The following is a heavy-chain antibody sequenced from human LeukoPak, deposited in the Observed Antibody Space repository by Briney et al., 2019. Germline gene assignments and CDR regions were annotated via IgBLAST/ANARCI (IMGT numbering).Heavy chain of an antibody. CDR2: IYTSGST. V-gene: IGHV4-4*07. D-gene: IGHD1-26*01. CDR1: GGSISSYY. J-gene: IGHJ6*03. Sequence: PSETLSLTCTASGGSISSYYWSWIRQPPGKGLEWIWGIYTSGSTTYNPSLKSRVTMSVDTSKNQFSLKLSSVTAADTAVYYCAREPRPAICGSYFRYYYYMDVWGKGTTVTVSS. CDR3: AREPRPAICGSYFRYYYYMDV.